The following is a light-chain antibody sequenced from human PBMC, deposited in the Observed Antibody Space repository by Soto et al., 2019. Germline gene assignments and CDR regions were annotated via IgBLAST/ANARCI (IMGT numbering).Light chain of an antibody. CDR1: QSVSSSY. J-gene: IGKJ4*01. CDR2: GAS. Sequence: EIVLTQSPGTLSLSPGERATLSCRASQSVSSSYFAWYQQKPGQAPRLLIYGASTRATGIPDRFSGSVSGTDFTLTISRLEPEDCAVYYCQQYGSSRLTFGGGTKVEIK. CDR3: QQYGSSRLT. V-gene: IGKV3-20*01.